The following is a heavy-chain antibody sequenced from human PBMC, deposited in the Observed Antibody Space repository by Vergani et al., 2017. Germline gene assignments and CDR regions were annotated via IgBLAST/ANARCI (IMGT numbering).Heavy chain of an antibody. CDR2: IYYSGST. CDR1: GGSISSSSYY. V-gene: IGHV4-39*01. CDR3: ARQGKEQWLVRRAAFES. D-gene: IGHD6-19*01. J-gene: IGHJ3*02. Sequence: QLQLQESGPGLVKPSETLSLTCTVSGGSISSSSYYWGWIRQPPGKGLEWIGSIYYSGSTYYNPSLKSRVTISVDTSKNQFSLKLSSVTAADTAVYYCARQGKEQWLVRRAAFESGGQGTRGTVS.